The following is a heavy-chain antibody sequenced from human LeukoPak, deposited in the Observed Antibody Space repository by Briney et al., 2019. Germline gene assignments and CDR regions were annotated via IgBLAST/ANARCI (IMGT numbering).Heavy chain of an antibody. Sequence: GGSLRLSCAASGFTFRNYAMHWVRQAPGKGLEYVSAITSDGSSAYYANSVSGRFTLSRDNSKNTLYLQMGSLRAEDMGVYYCAKVVGYGSGWYYEYWGQGTLVTVSS. J-gene: IGHJ4*02. D-gene: IGHD6-19*01. CDR2: ITSDGSSA. V-gene: IGHV3-64*01. CDR3: AKVVGYGSGWYYEY. CDR1: GFTFRNYA.